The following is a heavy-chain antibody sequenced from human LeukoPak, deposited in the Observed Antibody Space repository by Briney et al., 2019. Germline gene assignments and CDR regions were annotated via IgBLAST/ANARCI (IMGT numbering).Heavy chain of an antibody. CDR2: IIPILGIA. CDR1: GGTFSSYA. V-gene: IGHV1-69*04. J-gene: IGHJ6*02. Sequence: SVKVSCKASGGTFSSYAISWVRQAPGQGLEWMGRIIPILGIANYAQKFQGRVTITADKSTSTAYMELSSLRSDDTAVYYCARDRDTAMVRYYYYYYGMDVWGQGTTVTVSS. CDR3: ARDRDTAMVRYYYYYYGMDV. D-gene: IGHD5-18*01.